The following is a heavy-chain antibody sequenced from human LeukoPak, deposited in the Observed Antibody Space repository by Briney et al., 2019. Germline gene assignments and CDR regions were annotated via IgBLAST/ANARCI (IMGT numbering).Heavy chain of an antibody. CDR1: GFTVSSSY. CDR2: IYAGDST. D-gene: IGHD3-3*01. CDR3: AISYTHYDFWSGYTYQNYFDP. J-gene: IGHJ5*02. Sequence: PGGSLRLSCAASGFTVSSSYISWVRQAPGKGLEWVSVIYAGDSTYYADSVKGRFIISRDNSKNTVYLQMDSLRAEDTAVYYCAISYTHYDFWSGYTYQNYFDPWGQGTLVTVSS. V-gene: IGHV3-53*01.